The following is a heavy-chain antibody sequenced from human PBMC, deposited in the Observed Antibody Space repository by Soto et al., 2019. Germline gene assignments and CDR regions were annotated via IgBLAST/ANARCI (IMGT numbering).Heavy chain of an antibody. CDR3: ARDQAAGGTISRYFQD. Sequence: GALRLSCEASGFPLSSYAMSWVRQAPGKGLEWVSGISGGGSTKYYADYGKGRFTISRDNSKNTQYRQVNSLRAEGTDVYYCARDQAAGGTISRYFQDWGQGTLVTVSS. J-gene: IGHJ1*01. CDR2: ISGGGSTK. V-gene: IGHV3-23*01. CDR1: GFPLSSYA. D-gene: IGHD6-13*01.